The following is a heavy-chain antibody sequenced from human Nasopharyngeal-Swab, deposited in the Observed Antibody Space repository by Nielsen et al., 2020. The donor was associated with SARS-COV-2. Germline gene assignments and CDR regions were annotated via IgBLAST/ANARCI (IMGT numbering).Heavy chain of an antibody. Sequence: ASVQVSCKASGYSFTAFNVHWVRQAPGQGLECMGRFNPNSGTANYVEKFEGRVTMTGDTSTGTAYMELSRLTHDDTAVYYCARGDYGDNHQYWGQGTPVTVSS. CDR3: ARGDYGDNHQY. CDR1: GYSFTAFN. V-gene: IGHV1-2*06. J-gene: IGHJ4*02. D-gene: IGHD4-17*01. CDR2: FNPNSGTA.